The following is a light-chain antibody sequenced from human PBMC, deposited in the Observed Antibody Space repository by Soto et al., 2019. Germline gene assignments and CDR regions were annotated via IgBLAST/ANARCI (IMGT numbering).Light chain of an antibody. V-gene: IGKV1-39*01. CDR1: ECIRTY. Sequence: DIQMTQSPSSLSASVGDRVTITCRSSECIRTYLNWYQQKPGKAPKLLIYAASSLQSGVPSRFSGSGSGTDFTLTISSLQPEDFATYYCQQSYSTPSITFGQGTRLEIK. J-gene: IGKJ5*01. CDR2: AAS. CDR3: QQSYSTPSIT.